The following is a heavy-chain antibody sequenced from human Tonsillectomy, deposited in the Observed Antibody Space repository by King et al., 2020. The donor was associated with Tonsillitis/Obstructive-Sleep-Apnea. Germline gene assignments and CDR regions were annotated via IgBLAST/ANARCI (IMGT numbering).Heavy chain of an antibody. Sequence: VQLQQSGPGLVKPSQTLSVPCVISGDSVSSSSAAWTWIRQSPSRGLEWLGRTYYRSNWYNDYAASVKSRISINVDTSKNQFSLHLTSVTPEDTAVYYCAREYYYDSSGYRADTFDVWGQGTMVTVSS. J-gene: IGHJ3*01. CDR2: TYYRSNWYN. V-gene: IGHV6-1*01. CDR1: GDSVSSSSAA. CDR3: AREYYYDSSGYRADTFDV. D-gene: IGHD3-22*01.